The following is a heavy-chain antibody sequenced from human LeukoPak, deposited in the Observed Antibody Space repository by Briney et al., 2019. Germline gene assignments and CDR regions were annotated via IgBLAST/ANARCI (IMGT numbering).Heavy chain of an antibody. Sequence: GGSLRLSCAASGFTFSSYWMHWVRQVPGKGLVWVSRITSDGSSTNYADSVKGRFTISRDNAKNTLYLQMNSLRAEDTAVYYCARASPFDYWGQGTLVTVSS. CDR1: GFTFSSYW. CDR2: ITSDGSST. V-gene: IGHV3-74*01. CDR3: ARASPFDY. J-gene: IGHJ4*02.